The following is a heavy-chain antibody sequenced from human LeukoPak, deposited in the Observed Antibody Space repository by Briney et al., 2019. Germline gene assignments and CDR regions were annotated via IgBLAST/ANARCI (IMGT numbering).Heavy chain of an antibody. CDR3: ARLNIVVVPAAMKAFDI. CDR2: IYYSGST. CDR1: GGSISSSSYY. J-gene: IGHJ3*02. D-gene: IGHD2-2*01. Sequence: SQTLSLTCTVSGGSISSSSYYWGWIRQPPGKGLEWIGSIYYSGSTYYNPSLKSRVTISVDTSKNQFSLKLSSVTAADTAVYYCARLNIVVVPAAMKAFDIWGQGTMVTVSS. V-gene: IGHV4-39*01.